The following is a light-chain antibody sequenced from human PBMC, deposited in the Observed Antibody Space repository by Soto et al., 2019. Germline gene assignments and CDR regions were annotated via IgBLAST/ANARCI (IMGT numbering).Light chain of an antibody. V-gene: IGKV3-20*01. J-gene: IGKJ1*01. Sequence: DIVLTQSPGTLSLSPGERATLSCRASETVSGSYLAWYQQKPGQAPRLLIYGAYNRATGIPDRFSGSGSGTDFTLTISRLEPEDFAVYYCQQYGSSRTFGQGTKVEIK. CDR1: ETVSGSY. CDR3: QQYGSSRT. CDR2: GAY.